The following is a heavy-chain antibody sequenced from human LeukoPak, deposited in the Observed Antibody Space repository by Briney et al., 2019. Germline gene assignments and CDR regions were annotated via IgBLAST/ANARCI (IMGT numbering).Heavy chain of an antibody. CDR3: ATGHSYGYEY. Sequence: QPGGSLRLSCAASGFTFSTFWMHWVRQAPGKGLVWVSLIKGDGRSTNYADSVKGRFTISRDNAKNTVNLQMNSLRAEDTAVYYCATGHSYGYEYWGQGTLVTVSS. J-gene: IGHJ4*02. CDR1: GFTFSTFW. D-gene: IGHD5-18*01. CDR2: IKGDGRST. V-gene: IGHV3-74*01.